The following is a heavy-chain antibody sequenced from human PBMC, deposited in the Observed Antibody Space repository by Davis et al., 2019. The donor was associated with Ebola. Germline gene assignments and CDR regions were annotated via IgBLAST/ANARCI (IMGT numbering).Heavy chain of an antibody. D-gene: IGHD1-26*01. Sequence: SVKVSCKASGGTFSSYAISWVRQAPGQGLEWMGGIIPIFGTANYAQKFQGRVTITADKSTSTAYMELSSLRSEDTAMYYCARDRFGSYYDSWSDYWGQGTLVTVSS. CDR2: IIPIFGTA. V-gene: IGHV1-69*06. J-gene: IGHJ4*02. CDR3: ARDRFGSYYDSWSDY. CDR1: GGTFSSYA.